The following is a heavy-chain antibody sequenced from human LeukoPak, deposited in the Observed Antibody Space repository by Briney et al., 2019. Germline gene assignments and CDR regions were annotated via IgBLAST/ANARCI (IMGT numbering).Heavy chain of an antibody. V-gene: IGHV3-49*03. CDR1: GFTFGDYA. D-gene: IGHD3-9*01. Sequence: GGSLRLSCTASGFTFGDYAMSWFRQAPGKGLEWVGFIRSKAYGGITEYAASVKGRFTISRDDSKSIAYLQMNSLKTEDTAVYYCTRDGGGHYDILTGPDYYFDYWGQGTLVTVSS. J-gene: IGHJ4*02. CDR3: TRDGGGHYDILTGPDYYFDY. CDR2: IRSKAYGGIT.